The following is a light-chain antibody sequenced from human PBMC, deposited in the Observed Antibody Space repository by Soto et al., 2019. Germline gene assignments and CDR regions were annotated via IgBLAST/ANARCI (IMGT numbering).Light chain of an antibody. V-gene: IGKV1-12*01. J-gene: IGKJ5*01. Sequence: DIQMTQSPSSVSASVGDRVTITCRASQDISTWLAWFQQKPGKAPKLLISAESSLQSGVPSRFSGSGSGTIFTLIISSLQPEDSATYYCQQANRFPVTFGQGTRLEIK. CDR2: AES. CDR1: QDISTW. CDR3: QQANRFPVT.